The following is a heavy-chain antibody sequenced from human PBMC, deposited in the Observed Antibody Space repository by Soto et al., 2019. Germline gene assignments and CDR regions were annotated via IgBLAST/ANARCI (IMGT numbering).Heavy chain of an antibody. J-gene: IGHJ4*02. D-gene: IGHD3-22*01. V-gene: IGHV3-15*01. CDR1: GFTFNNAW. Sequence: PGGSLRLSCAASGFTFNNAWMSWVRQAPGKGLEWVGRVKSKTDGGTTDYAAPVKGRFTISRDDSNSTLYLQMNSLKTEDTAVYYCTTLETYYFASSGYYYLDYWGQGTLVTVSS. CDR2: VKSKTDGGTT. CDR3: TTLETYYFASSGYYYLDY.